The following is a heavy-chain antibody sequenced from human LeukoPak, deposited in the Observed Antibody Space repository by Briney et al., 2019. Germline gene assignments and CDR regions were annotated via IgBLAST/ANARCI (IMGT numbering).Heavy chain of an antibody. J-gene: IGHJ4*02. V-gene: IGHV3-7*01. CDR1: GFTFSSYW. CDR2: IKQDGSEK. Sequence: GGSLRLSCAASGFTFSSYWMSWVRQAPGKGLEGVANIKQDGSEKYYVDSVKGRFTISRDNAKNSLYLQMNSLRAEDTAVYYCARDFALLTGYYPFDYWGQGTLVTVSS. D-gene: IGHD3-9*01. CDR3: ARDFALLTGYYPFDY.